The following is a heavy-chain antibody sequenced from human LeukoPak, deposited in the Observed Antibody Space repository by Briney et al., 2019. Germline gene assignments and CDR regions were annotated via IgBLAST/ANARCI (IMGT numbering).Heavy chain of an antibody. D-gene: IGHD6-19*01. Sequence: GASVKVSCKASGYTFTSYGISWVRQAPGQGLEWMGWISAYNGNTNYAQKLQGRVTMTTDTSTSTACMELRSLRSDDTAVYYCARDRVAVAGTDWFDPWGQGTLVTVSS. CDR1: GYTFTSYG. J-gene: IGHJ5*02. V-gene: IGHV1-18*01. CDR3: ARDRVAVAGTDWFDP. CDR2: ISAYNGNT.